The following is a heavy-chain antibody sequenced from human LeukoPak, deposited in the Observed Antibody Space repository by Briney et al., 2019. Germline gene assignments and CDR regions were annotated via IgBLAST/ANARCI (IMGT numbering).Heavy chain of an antibody. J-gene: IGHJ4*02. CDR1: GFTFDDYA. CDR2: ISWNSGSR. V-gene: IGHV3-9*01. Sequence: PGRSLRLSCAASGFTFDDYAMHWVRQAPGKGLEWVSGISWNSGSRGYADSVKGRFTISRDNAKNSLYLQMNSLRAADTAFYYCAEVQTMVRGAYDYWGQGTLVTVSS. CDR3: AEVQTMVRGAYDY. D-gene: IGHD3-10*01.